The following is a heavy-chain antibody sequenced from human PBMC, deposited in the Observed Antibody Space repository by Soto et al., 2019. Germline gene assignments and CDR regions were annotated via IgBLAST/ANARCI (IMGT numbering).Heavy chain of an antibody. CDR2: ISPHKGDT. CDR3: ARDLDGSGSYYTNY. Sequence: ASVKVSCKTSGYTFSSIGISWVRQAPGQGLEWMGWISPHKGDTYYAQRLQGRVTMTTDTSTSTAYMELRSLRSDDTAVYFCARDLDGSGSYYTNYWGQGTLATVSS. J-gene: IGHJ4*02. V-gene: IGHV1-18*01. CDR1: GYTFSSIG. D-gene: IGHD3-10*01.